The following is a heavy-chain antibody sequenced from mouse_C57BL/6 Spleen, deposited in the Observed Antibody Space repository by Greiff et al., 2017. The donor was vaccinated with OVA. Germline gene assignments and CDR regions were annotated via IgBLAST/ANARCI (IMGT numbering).Heavy chain of an antibody. CDR1: GYTFTSYW. CDR2: IHPSASDT. CDR3: AISQLRLPFDY. V-gene: IGHV1-74*01. Sequence: QVQLQQPGAELVKPGASVKVSCKASGYTFTSYWMHWVKQRPGQGLEWIGRIHPSASDTNYNQKFKGKATLTVDKSSSTAYMQLSSLTSEDAAVYYCAISQLRLPFDYWGQGTTLTVSS. J-gene: IGHJ2*01. D-gene: IGHD3-2*02.